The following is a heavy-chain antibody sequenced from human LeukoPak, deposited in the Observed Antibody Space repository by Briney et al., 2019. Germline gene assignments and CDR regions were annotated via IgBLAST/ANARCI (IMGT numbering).Heavy chain of an antibody. V-gene: IGHV3-23*01. D-gene: IGHD4-23*01. CDR1: VFIFSSYA. J-gene: IGHJ4*02. CDR2: ISGGDTST. Sequence: QPGGSLRLSCAASVFIFSSYAMNWVRQAPGKGLEWVSTISGGDTSTFYADSVKGRFTISRDNSKNTLYLQMNNLRAEDTAVYYCAKNLNGGNTHSDYWGQGTLVTVSS. CDR3: AKNLNGGNTHSDY.